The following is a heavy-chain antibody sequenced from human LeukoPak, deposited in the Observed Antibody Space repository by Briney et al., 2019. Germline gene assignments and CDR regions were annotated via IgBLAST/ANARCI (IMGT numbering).Heavy chain of an antibody. J-gene: IGHJ4*02. CDR2: INPSGGST. CDR3: ARLGIEQQLVLGGFDY. D-gene: IGHD6-13*01. CDR1: GYTFTSYY. V-gene: IGHV1-46*01. Sequence: GASVKVSCKASGYTFTSYYMHWVRQAPGQGLEWMGIINPSGGSTSYAQKFQGRVTMTRDMSTSTAYMELSSLRSEDTAVYYCARLGIEQQLVLGGFDYWGQGTLVTVSS.